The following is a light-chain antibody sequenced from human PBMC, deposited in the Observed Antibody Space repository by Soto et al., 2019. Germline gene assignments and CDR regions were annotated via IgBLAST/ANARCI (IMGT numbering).Light chain of an antibody. J-gene: IGKJ4*01. CDR3: MQALQTPLT. V-gene: IGKV2-28*01. CDR2: LGS. CDR1: QSLLHSNGYNC. Sequence: DIVMTQSPLSLPVTPGEPASISCRSSQSLLHSNGYNCLDWYVQKPGQSPQLLIYLGSNRASGVPDRFSGSGSGTDFTLKISRVEAEDVGLYYCMQALQTPLTFGGGTKVEIK.